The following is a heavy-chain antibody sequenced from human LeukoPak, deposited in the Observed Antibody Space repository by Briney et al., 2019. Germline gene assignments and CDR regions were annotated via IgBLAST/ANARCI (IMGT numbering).Heavy chain of an antibody. Sequence: GGSLRLSCAASGFTFSNYWMHWVRQAPGKGPVWVSRIKSDGSSTRFADSVQGRFTISRDNGKNTLYLQMDSLRAEDTAVYSCARGGETNNWYPGYFDYWGQGALVTVSS. CDR1: GFTFSNYW. CDR3: ARGGETNNWYPGYFDY. J-gene: IGHJ4*02. D-gene: IGHD1-1*01. CDR2: IKSDGSST. V-gene: IGHV3-74*01.